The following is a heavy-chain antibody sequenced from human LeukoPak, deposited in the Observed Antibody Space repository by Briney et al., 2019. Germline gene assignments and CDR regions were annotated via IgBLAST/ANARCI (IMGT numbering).Heavy chain of an antibody. D-gene: IGHD5-24*01. CDR2: LYTSGST. CDR1: GGSISSGSYY. V-gene: IGHV4-61*02. J-gene: IGHJ4*02. Sequence: PSETLSLTCTVSGGSISSGSYYWSWIRQPAGKGLEWIGRLYTSGSTNYNPSLKSRVTISVDTPKNQFSLKLSSVTAADTAVYYCAGEDGYNRNYWGQGTLVTVSS. CDR3: AGEDGYNRNY.